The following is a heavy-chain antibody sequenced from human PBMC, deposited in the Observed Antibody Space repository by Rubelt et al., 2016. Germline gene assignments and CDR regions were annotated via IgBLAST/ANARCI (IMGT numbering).Heavy chain of an antibody. J-gene: IGHJ4*02. CDR2: INSDGSST. Sequence: QVPGKGRVWVSRINSDGSSTSYVDSVKGRFTISRDNAKNTLYLQMNSLRDEATAVYYCARGSYYFDYWGQGTLVTVSS. CDR3: ARGSYYFDY. V-gene: IGHV3-74*01. D-gene: IGHD2-21*01.